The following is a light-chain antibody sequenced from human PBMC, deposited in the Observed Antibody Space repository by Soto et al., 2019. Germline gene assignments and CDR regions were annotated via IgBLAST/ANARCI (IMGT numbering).Light chain of an antibody. CDR3: QQRSKWPLT. J-gene: IGKJ4*01. CDR1: QSISSY. Sequence: EIVLTQSPATLSLSPGERATLSCRASQSISSYLGWYQQKPGQAPRLLIYDAFNRAAGIPARFSGSGSGTDLTLTISSLEPEDFAVYYCQQRSKWPLTFGGGTKVEIK. V-gene: IGKV3-11*01. CDR2: DAF.